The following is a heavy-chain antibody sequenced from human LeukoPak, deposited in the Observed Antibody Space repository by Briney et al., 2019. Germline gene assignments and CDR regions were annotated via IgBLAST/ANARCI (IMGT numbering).Heavy chain of an antibody. CDR3: AIDSGDSGYYLLRTYYYYYGMDV. V-gene: IGHV1-18*03. CDR2: ISAYNGNT. D-gene: IGHD3-22*01. CDR1: GYTFTSYG. Sequence: ASVKVSCKASGYTFTSYGISWVRQAPGQGLEWMGWISAYNGNTNYAQKLQGRVTMTTDTSTSTAYMELRSLRSDDMAVYYCAIDSGDSGYYLLRTYYYYYGMDVWGQGTTVTVSS. J-gene: IGHJ6*02.